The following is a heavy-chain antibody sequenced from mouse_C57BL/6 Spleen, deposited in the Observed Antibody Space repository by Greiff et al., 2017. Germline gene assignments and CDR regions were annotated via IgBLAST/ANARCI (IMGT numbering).Heavy chain of an antibody. Sequence: VQRVESGAELARPGASVKLSCKASGYTFTSYGISWVKQRTGQGLEWIGEIYPRSGNTYYNEKFKGKATLTADKSSSTAYMELRSLTSEDSAVYFCARSGTTVVATRYFDVWGTGTTVTVSS. CDR3: ARSGTTVVATRYFDV. V-gene: IGHV1-81*01. J-gene: IGHJ1*03. CDR2: IYPRSGNT. CDR1: GYTFTSYG. D-gene: IGHD1-1*01.